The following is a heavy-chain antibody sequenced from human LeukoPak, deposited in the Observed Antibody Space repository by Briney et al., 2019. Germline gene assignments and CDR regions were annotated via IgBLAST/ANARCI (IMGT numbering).Heavy chain of an antibody. J-gene: IGHJ4*02. CDR2: IYTSGST. V-gene: IGHV4-4*07. D-gene: IGHD3-10*02. Sequence: SETLSLTCTVSGGSISSYYWSWIRQPAGKGLEWIGRIYTSGSTNYNPSLKSRVTMSVDTSKNQFSLKLSSVTAADTAVYYCARLSYVRGDRCLDHWGQGTLVTVSS. CDR3: ARLSYVRGDRCLDH. CDR1: GGSISSYY.